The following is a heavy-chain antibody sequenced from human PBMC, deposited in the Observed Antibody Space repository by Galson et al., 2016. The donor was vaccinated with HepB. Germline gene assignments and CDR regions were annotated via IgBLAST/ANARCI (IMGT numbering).Heavy chain of an antibody. CDR1: GFTFDDFA. J-gene: IGHJ4*02. D-gene: IGHD6-13*01. CDR3: AKGFSSSFAGNFDS. V-gene: IGHV3-9*01. Sequence: SLRLSCAASGFTFDDFAMHWVRQAPGRGLEWVSTISWNSDIIAYADSVKGRFTIYRDNAEDSLYLQMNSLATEDTAIYFCAKGFSSSFAGNFDSWGQGALVTVSS. CDR2: ISWNSDII.